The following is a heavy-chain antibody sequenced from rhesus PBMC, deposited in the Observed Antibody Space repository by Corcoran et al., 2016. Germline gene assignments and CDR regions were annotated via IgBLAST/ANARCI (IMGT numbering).Heavy chain of an antibody. J-gene: IGHJ6*01. D-gene: IGHD3-34*01. Sequence: QVQLQESGPGLVKPSETLSLTCAVSGYSISGYYWSWIRQAPGKGLEWIGYITYSGSTSYTPSLKSRGTISSDTSKNPFSLKLGSVAAADTAVYYCARGGWGDYYGLDSWGQGVVVTASS. V-gene: IGHV4-122*02. CDR1: GYSISGYY. CDR3: ARGGWGDYYGLDS. CDR2: ITYSGST.